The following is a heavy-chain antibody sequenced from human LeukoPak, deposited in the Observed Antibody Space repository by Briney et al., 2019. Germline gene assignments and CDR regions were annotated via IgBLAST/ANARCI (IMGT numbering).Heavy chain of an antibody. CDR2: INPNSGGT. Sequence: ASVKVSCKASGYTFTGYYMHWVRQAPGQGLEWMGWINPNSGGTNYAQKFQGRVTMTRDTSISTAYMELSRLRSDDTAVYYCARVGTTGTNRFDYWGQGTLVTVSS. CDR1: GYTFTGYY. D-gene: IGHD1-1*01. V-gene: IGHV1-2*02. J-gene: IGHJ4*02. CDR3: ARVGTTGTNRFDY.